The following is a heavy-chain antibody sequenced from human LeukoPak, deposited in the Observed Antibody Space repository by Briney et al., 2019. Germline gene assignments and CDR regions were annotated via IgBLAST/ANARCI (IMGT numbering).Heavy chain of an antibody. D-gene: IGHD6-6*01. CDR2: INPNSGGT. Sequence: ASVKVSCKASGYTFTGYYMHWVRQAPGQGLKWMGWINPNSGGTNYAQKFQGRVTMTRDTSISTAYMELSRLRSDDTAVYYCARDFAAARDNWFDPWGQGTLVTVSS. CDR3: ARDFAAARDNWFDP. CDR1: GYTFTGYY. J-gene: IGHJ5*02. V-gene: IGHV1-2*02.